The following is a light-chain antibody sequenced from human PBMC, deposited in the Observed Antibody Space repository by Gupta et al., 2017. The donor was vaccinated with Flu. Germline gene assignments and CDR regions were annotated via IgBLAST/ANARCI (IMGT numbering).Light chain of an antibody. CDR2: EDN. V-gene: IGLV6-57*03. CDR3: QAYDSDNQV. Sequence: FLLPQPHSVSESPGHPVTISCTRSIGSIADNYVQWYQQRPGRAPITVIYEDNLRPSGVPDRFSGSIDSSSNAASLTISGLKSEDEDDYYCQAYDSDNQVFGGGTKLAVL. CDR1: IGSIADNY. J-gene: IGLJ3*02.